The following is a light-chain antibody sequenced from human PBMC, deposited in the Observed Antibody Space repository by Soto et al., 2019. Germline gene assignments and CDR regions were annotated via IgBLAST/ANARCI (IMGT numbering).Light chain of an antibody. CDR2: AAS. V-gene: IGKV1-39*01. CDR1: QSISSY. J-gene: IGKJ4*01. Sequence: DLQMTQSPSSLSASVGDRVTITCRASQSISSYLNWYQQKPGKAPNLLIYAASSLQSGVPSRFSGSGSGTDFTLTISSLQPEDFATYYCQQSYSTPLLTFGGGTKVDIK. CDR3: QQSYSTPLLT.